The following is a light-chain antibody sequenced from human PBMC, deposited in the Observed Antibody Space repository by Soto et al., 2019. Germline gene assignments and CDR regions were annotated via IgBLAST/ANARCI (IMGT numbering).Light chain of an antibody. J-gene: IGLJ2*01. Sequence: QSALTQPPSASGSPGQSVTISCTGTSNDVGGYNYVSWYQQHPGKAPKLMLYEVSRRPSGVPDRFSGSKSGSTASLTVSGLQAEDEADYYCSSYAGNNNFVVFGGGTKLTVL. CDR2: EVS. V-gene: IGLV2-8*01. CDR1: SNDVGGYNY. CDR3: SSYAGNNNFVV.